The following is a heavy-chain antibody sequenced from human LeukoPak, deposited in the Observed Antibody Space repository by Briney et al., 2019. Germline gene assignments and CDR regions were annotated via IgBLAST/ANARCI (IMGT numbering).Heavy chain of an antibody. Sequence: PGGSLRLSCAASGFTFSSYAMSWVRQAPGKGLEWASAISGSGDSTYYADSVKGRFTISRDNSKNALYLQMNSLRAEDTAVYYCAKVRGNSDYWGQGTLVTVSS. D-gene: IGHD4-23*01. V-gene: IGHV3-23*01. CDR3: AKVRGNSDY. CDR1: GFTFSSYA. CDR2: ISGSGDST. J-gene: IGHJ4*02.